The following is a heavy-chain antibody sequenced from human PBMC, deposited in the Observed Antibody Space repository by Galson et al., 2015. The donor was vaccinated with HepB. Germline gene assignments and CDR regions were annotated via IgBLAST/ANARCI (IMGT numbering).Heavy chain of an antibody. J-gene: IGHJ5*01. D-gene: IGHD4/OR15-4a*01. Sequence: SLRLSCAASGFTFRNYAMSWVRQAPGKGLEWVAGVKGSGGRGGMTHYADSVNGRFTISRDDSKQTLYLQMNSLRVEDTAVYYCAEETMETPRIDWFDPWGQGTLVTVSS. CDR1: GFTFRNYA. V-gene: IGHV3-23*01. CDR3: AEETMETPRIDWFDP. CDR2: VKGSGGRGGMT.